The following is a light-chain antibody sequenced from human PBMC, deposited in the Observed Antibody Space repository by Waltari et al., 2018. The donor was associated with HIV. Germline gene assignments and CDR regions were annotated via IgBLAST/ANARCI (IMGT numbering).Light chain of an antibody. V-gene: IGKV1-39*01. CDR2: AAT. Sequence: IPMTQSPSALSASLGTRVTITCRSSQNIENYVNWYQQKPGKAPKLLIYAATTLHSGVPSMFSGSGSGTEFTRSVASLEREDAATYFCQQRYSTPPYTFGQGTKVQI. CDR1: QNIENY. CDR3: QQRYSTPPYT. J-gene: IGKJ2*01.